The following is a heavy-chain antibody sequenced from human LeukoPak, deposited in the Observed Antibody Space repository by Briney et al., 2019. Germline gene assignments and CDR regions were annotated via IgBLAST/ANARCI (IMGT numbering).Heavy chain of an antibody. CDR2: IIPILGIA. CDR3: ARAPFSGDYDILTGYYLPRYYFDY. J-gene: IGHJ4*02. CDR1: GGTFSSCA. V-gene: IGHV1-69*04. Sequence: ASVKVSCKASGGTFSSCAISWVRQAPGQGLEWMGRIIPILGIANYAQKFQGRVTITADKSTSTAYMELSSLRSEDTAVYYCARAPFSGDYDILTGYYLPRYYFDYWGQGTLVTVSS. D-gene: IGHD3-9*01.